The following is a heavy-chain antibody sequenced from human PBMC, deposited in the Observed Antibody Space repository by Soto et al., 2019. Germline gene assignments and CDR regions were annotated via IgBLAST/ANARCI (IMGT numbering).Heavy chain of an antibody. D-gene: IGHD1-1*01. V-gene: IGHV3-30*04. J-gene: IGHJ4*02. CDR3: AGELERVFHS. Sequence: QVQLVESGGGVVQPGRSLRLSCAASGFTFSSYAMHWVRHAPGKGLEWVAVIAYDGRKKYYADSVKGRFTISRDNSKNSPDLQMNSLRIEDTAVYYCAGELERVFHSWGKGTRVTFSS. CDR1: GFTFSSYA. CDR2: IAYDGRKK.